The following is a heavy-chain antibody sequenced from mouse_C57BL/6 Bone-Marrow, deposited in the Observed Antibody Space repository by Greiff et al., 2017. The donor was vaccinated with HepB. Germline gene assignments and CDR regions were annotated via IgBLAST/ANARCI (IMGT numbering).Heavy chain of an antibody. J-gene: IGHJ4*01. CDR1: GYTFTSYW. CDR2: IDPSDSYT. Sequence: VQLQQPGAELVMPGASVKLSCKASGYTFTSYWMHWVKQRPGQGLEWIGEIDPSDSYTNYNQKFKGKSTLTVDESSSTAYMQLSSLTSEDSAVYYCARGRYAMDYWGQGTSVTVSS. V-gene: IGHV1-69*01. CDR3: ARGRYAMDY.